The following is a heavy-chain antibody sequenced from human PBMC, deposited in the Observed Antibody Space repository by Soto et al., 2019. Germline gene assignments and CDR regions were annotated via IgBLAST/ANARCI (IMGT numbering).Heavy chain of an antibody. V-gene: IGHV1-3*02. J-gene: IGHJ4*02. CDR3: ARDPVVAVAGTAGFDY. CDR1: GYTFTSYA. CDR2: SNAGNGNT. D-gene: IGHD6-19*01. Sequence: ASVKVSCKASGYTFTSYAMHWVRQAPGQRLEWMGWSNAGNGNTKYSQEFQGRVTITRDTSASTAYMELSSLRSEDMAVYYCARDPVVAVAGTAGFDYWGQGTLVTVSS.